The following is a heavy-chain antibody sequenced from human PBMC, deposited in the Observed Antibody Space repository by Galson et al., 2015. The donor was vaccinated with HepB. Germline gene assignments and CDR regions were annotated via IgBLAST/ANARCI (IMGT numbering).Heavy chain of an antibody. J-gene: IGHJ6*02. V-gene: IGHV1-69*13. D-gene: IGHD2-2*01. CDR1: GGTFSSYA. CDR3: ARCSSTAYYYYYYGMDV. CDR2: IIPIFGTA. Sequence: SVKVSCKASGGTFSSYAISWVRQAPGQGLEWMGGIIPIFGTANYAQKFQGRVTITADESTSTAYMELSSLRSEDTAVYYCARCSSTAYYYYYYGMDVWGQGTTVTVSS.